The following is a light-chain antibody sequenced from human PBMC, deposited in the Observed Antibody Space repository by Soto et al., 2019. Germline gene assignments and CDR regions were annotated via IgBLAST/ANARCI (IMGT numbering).Light chain of an antibody. CDR1: SSDVGGYNY. J-gene: IGLJ3*02. V-gene: IGLV2-14*01. Sequence: QSALTQPASVSGSPGLSITISCTGTSSDVGGYNYVSWFQQHPGKAPKLMIYEVSNRPSGVSNRFSGSKSGNTASLTISGIQDEDEADYYCSSSTSSLIWVFGGGTKVTVI. CDR2: EVS. CDR3: SSSTSSLIWV.